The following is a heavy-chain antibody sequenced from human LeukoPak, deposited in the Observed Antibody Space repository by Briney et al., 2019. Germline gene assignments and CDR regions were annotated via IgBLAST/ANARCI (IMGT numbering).Heavy chain of an antibody. J-gene: IGHJ3*02. CDR2: ISGSGDST. CDR3: AKDIISSWLWARAFDI. V-gene: IGHV3-23*01. CDR1: GFTFSSYG. D-gene: IGHD6-13*01. Sequence: PGGSLRLSCAASGFTFSSYGMSWVRQAPGRGLEWVSAISGSGDSTYYAESVKGRFTISRDNSKKTLYLQMNSLRVEDTAVYFCAKDIISSWLWARAFDIWGQGTMVTVSS.